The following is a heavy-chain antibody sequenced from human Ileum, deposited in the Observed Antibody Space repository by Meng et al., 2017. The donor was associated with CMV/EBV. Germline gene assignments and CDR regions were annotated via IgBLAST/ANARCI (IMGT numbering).Heavy chain of an antibody. D-gene: IGHD5-18*01. V-gene: IGHV3-23*03. CDR3: ATRGSSFFFDN. J-gene: IGHJ4*02. CDR2: IYGGNSGT. Sequence: GESLKISCATSGFTFINYAMVWVRQAPGKGLEWVSLIYGGNSGTYYADSVKGRFTLSRDVSKDTLYLEVTSLRVEDTAIYYCATRGSSFFFDNWGQGTLVTVSS. CDR1: GFTFINYA.